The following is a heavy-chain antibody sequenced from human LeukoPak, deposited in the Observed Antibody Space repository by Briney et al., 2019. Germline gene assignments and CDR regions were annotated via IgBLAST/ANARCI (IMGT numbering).Heavy chain of an antibody. J-gene: IGHJ4*02. CDR1: GFTFSNAW. Sequence: GGSLRLSCAGSGFTFSNAWMNWVRQAPGKGLEWVSYISSSGSTIYYADSVKGRFTISRDNSKNTLYLQMNSLRAEDTAVYYCAKDRVGALLYFDFWGQGTLVTVSS. CDR3: AKDRVGALLYFDF. V-gene: IGHV3-48*01. D-gene: IGHD1-26*01. CDR2: ISSSGSTI.